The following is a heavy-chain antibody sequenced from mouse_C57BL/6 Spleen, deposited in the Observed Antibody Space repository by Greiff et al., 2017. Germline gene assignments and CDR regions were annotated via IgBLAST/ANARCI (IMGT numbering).Heavy chain of an antibody. CDR3: ARYPNGDYYAMDY. CDR2: IRNKANGYTT. CDR1: GFTFTDYY. Sequence: EVQRVESGGGLVQPGGSLSLSCAASGFTFTDYYMSWVRQPPGKALEWLGFIRNKANGYTTEYSASVKGRFTISRDNSQSILYLQMNALRAEDSATYYCARYPNGDYYAMDYWGQGTSVTVSS. V-gene: IGHV7-3*01. J-gene: IGHJ4*01.